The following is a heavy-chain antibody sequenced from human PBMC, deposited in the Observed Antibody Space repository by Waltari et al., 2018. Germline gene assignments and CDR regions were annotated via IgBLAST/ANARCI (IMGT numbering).Heavy chain of an antibody. V-gene: IGHV3-21*04. J-gene: IGHJ4*01. CDR2: ISSSGNYI. CDR3: ARVVGSTYYFDS. D-gene: IGHD1-26*01. CDR1: GSIFSSYR. Sequence: EAQLVESGGGLVKPGGSLRLSCAASGSIFSSYRMNWVRQAPGKGLVWIASISSSGNYIDYADSVKGRFTISRDNAWNSVSLQMNSLRGEDTGLYYCARVVGSTYYFDSWGRGTLVTVSS.